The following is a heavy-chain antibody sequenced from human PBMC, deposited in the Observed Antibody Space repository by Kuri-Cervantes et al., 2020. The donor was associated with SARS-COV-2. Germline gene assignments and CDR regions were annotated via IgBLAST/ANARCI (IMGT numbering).Heavy chain of an antibody. CDR1: GFTFSGSA. Sequence: LSLTCAASGFTFSGSAMHWVRQASGKGLEWVGRIRSKANSYATAYAASVKGRFTISRDDSKNTAYLQMNSLKTEDTAVYYCARDPRLWARGVIISDYYYYMDVWGKGTTVTDSS. J-gene: IGHJ6*03. CDR3: ARDPRLWARGVIISDYYYYMDV. V-gene: IGHV3-73*01. D-gene: IGHD3-10*01. CDR2: IRSKANSYAT.